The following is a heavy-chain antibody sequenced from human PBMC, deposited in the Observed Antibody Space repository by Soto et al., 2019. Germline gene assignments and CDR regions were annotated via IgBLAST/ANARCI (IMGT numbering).Heavy chain of an antibody. Sequence: EVQLVESGGGLVQPGGSLRLSCAASGFTFSSYWMSWVRQAPGKGLEWVANIKQDGSEKYYVDSVKGRFTIARDNAMNALCLQMNSLRAEDTAVYYCARDGSRFDPWGQGTLVTVSS. J-gene: IGHJ5*02. CDR1: GFTFSSYW. CDR3: ARDGSRFDP. CDR2: IKQDGSEK. V-gene: IGHV3-7*01. D-gene: IGHD1-26*01.